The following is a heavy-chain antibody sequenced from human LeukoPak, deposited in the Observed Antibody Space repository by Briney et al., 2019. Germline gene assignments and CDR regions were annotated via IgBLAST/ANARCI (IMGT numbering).Heavy chain of an antibody. CDR2: TRNKANSYIT. V-gene: IGHV3-72*01. D-gene: IGHD1-26*01. CDR1: GFTFTSYS. Sequence: PGGSLRLSCAASGFTFTSYSLNWVRQAPGKGLEWVGRTRNKANSYITEYAASVKGRFTISREDSKNSLYLQMSSLKTDDTAMYYCASIRGTFGYWGQGTLVTVSS. CDR3: ASIRGTFGY. J-gene: IGHJ4*02.